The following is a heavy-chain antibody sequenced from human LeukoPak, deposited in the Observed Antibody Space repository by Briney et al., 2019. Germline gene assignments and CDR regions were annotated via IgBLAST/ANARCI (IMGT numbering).Heavy chain of an antibody. J-gene: IGHJ4*02. CDR3: ATNWGLDY. CDR1: GFTFSGYS. V-gene: IGHV3-21*01. D-gene: IGHD7-27*01. Sequence: GGSLRLSCTASGFTFSGYSMNWIRQAPGKGLEWVSSFGTRSTSVYHAGSVKGRFAISRDNAKNSLYLQMNSLRAEDTAVYYCATNWGLDYWGQGTLVTVSS. CDR2: FGTRSTSV.